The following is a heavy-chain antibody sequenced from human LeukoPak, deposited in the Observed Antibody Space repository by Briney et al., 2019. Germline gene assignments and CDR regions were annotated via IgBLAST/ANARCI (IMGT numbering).Heavy chain of an antibody. CDR2: IYYSGST. D-gene: IGHD5-18*01. CDR3: ASSPRVRRGFTYGWEDDWELYYGMDV. Sequence: SETLSLTCTVSGGSISSSSYFWAWIRQPPGKGLEWIGNIYYSGSTYYNPSLESRVTISVDTSKDQFSLRLTSVTAADAAVYYCASSPRVRRGFTYGWEDDWELYYGMDVWGQGITISVSS. J-gene: IGHJ6*02. CDR1: GGSISSSSYF. V-gene: IGHV4-39*01.